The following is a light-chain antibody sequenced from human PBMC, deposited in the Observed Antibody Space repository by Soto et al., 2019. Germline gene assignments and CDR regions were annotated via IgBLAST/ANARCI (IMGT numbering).Light chain of an antibody. Sequence: QSVLTQPPSASGTPGQRVIISCSGGSSNIGRNTVNWYQHLPGTASRLLIYTNDQRPSGVPDRFSGSKSGTSASLAISGLQSEAEADYYCAAWDDTSSFVFGAGTQLTVL. CDR2: TND. J-gene: IGLJ7*01. CDR1: SSNIGRNT. V-gene: IGLV1-44*01. CDR3: AAWDDTSSFV.